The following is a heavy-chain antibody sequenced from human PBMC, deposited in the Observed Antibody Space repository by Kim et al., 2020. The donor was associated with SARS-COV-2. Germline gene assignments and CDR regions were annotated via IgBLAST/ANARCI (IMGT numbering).Heavy chain of an antibody. CDR1: GFTFSSYD. CDR3: ARAERDSSGWYQFNY. CDR2: ISNTGDP. V-gene: IGHV3-13*05. D-gene: IGHD6-19*01. Sequence: GGSLRLSCSASGFTFSSYDMHWVRQATGKGLEWVSGISNTGDPHYPESVKGRFTISRENATNCLYLQMNSLRAGDTAVYYCARAERDSSGWYQFNYWGRGTLVTVSS. J-gene: IGHJ4*02.